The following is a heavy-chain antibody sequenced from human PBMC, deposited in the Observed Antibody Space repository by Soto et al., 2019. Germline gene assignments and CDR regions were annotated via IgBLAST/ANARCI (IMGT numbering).Heavy chain of an antibody. CDR3: ARQGYSSSWSPAH. CDR2: IYPGDSEA. D-gene: IGHD2-2*01. J-gene: IGHJ4*02. Sequence: GASLKISCKASGYRFTSFWIGWVRQMPGKGLEWMGIIYPGDSEARYGPSFQGQVTISSDESINTAYLQWNNLKASDSAIYFCARQGYSSSWSPAHWGQGTLVTVSS. V-gene: IGHV5-51*01. CDR1: GYRFTSFW.